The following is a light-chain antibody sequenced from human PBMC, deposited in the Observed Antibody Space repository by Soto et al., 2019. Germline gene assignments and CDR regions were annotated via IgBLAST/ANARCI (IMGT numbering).Light chain of an antibody. Sequence: EIVLTQSPATLSLSPGERATLSCRASQSVSSYLAWYQQKLGQAPRLLIYDASNRATGIPARFSASGSGTDFTLTISSLEPEDFAVYYCQQRSNWPRTFGQGTKLEIK. CDR3: QQRSNWPRT. J-gene: IGKJ2*01. V-gene: IGKV3-11*01. CDR1: QSVSSY. CDR2: DAS.